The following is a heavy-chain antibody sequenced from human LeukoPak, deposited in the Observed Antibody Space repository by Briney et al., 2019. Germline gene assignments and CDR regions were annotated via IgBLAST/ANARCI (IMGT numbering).Heavy chain of an antibody. J-gene: IGHJ6*03. D-gene: IGHD3-3*01. CDR3: ARDYDFWSGSGGYYYYYMDV. CDR2: INPNSGGT. Sequence: ASVKVSCKASGYTFTGYYMHWVRQAPGQGLEWMGWINPNSGGTNYAQKFQGRVTMTRDTSISTAYMELSRLRSDDTAVYYCARDYDFWSGSGGYYYYYMDVWGKGTTVTVSS. CDR1: GYTFTGYY. V-gene: IGHV1-2*02.